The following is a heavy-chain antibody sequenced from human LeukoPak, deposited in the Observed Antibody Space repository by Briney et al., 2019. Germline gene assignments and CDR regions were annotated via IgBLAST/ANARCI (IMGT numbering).Heavy chain of an antibody. Sequence: ETLSLICNVPGDSINNYYWSWVRQPPGKGLEWIGYIYYSGSTNYNPTLKSRVTISKDPSKKQVALKLTSVTAADTAVYYCARGSNWLDPWGQGTLVTVSS. CDR2: IYYSGST. J-gene: IGHJ5*02. D-gene: IGHD6-6*01. CDR3: ARGSNWLDP. CDR1: GDSINNYY. V-gene: IGHV4-59*01.